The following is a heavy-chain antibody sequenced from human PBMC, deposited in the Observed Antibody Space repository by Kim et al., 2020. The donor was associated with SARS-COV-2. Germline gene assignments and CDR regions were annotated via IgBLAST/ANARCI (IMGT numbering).Heavy chain of an antibody. Sequence: GGSLRLSCAASGFTFSSYGMHWVRQAPGKGLEWVAVISYDGSNKYYADSVKGRFTISRDNSKNTLYLQMNSLRAEDTAVYYCAKSDAYYDSSGARGGMDV. D-gene: IGHD3-22*01. CDR2: ISYDGSNK. V-gene: IGHV3-30*18. J-gene: IGHJ6*01. CDR1: GFTFSSYG. CDR3: AKSDAYYDSSGARGGMDV.